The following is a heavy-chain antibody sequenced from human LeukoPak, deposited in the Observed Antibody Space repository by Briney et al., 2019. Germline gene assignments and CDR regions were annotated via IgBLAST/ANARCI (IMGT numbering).Heavy chain of an antibody. V-gene: IGHV3-30*01. D-gene: IGHD3-22*01. CDR1: GFTFSSYA. CDR3: ARVPRLSGYYYFDY. CDR2: ISYDGSNK. Sequence: GGSLRLSCAASGFTFSSYAMHWVRQAPGRGVEWGAVISYDGSNKYYADSVKRRFTISRDKSKNTLYLQMNSLRAEDTAVYYCARVPRLSGYYYFDYGGQGTWSPSPQ. J-gene: IGHJ4*02.